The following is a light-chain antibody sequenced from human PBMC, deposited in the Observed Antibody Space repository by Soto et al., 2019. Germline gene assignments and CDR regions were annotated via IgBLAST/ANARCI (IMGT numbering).Light chain of an antibody. CDR1: QSVSSY. CDR3: QQRSVWPLT. J-gene: IGKJ4*01. CDR2: DSS. Sequence: EIVLTQFPAILSLSPGDGATLSCRASQSVSSYLAWYQQKRGQAPRLLIYDSSNRATGIPARFSGGGSGTDLSLIISSLEPEDFAVYYCQQRSVWPLTFGGGTKVDIK. V-gene: IGKV3-11*01.